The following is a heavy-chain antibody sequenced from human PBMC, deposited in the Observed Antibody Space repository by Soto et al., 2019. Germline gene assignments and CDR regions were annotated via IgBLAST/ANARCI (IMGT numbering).Heavy chain of an antibody. J-gene: IGHJ5*02. V-gene: IGHV3-33*01. D-gene: IGHD3-16*02. CDR1: GFTFSSYG. CDR2: IWYDGSNK. CDR3: AGTLGELSLGSQDNWFDP. Sequence: LRLSCAASGFTFSSYGMHWVRQAPGKGLEWVAVIWYDGSNKYYADSVKGRFTISRDNSKNTLYLQMNSLRAEDTAVYYCAGTLGELSLGSQDNWFDPWGQGTLVTVSS.